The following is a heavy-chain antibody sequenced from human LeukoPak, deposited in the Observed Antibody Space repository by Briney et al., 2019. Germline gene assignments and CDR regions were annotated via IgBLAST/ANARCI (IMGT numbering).Heavy chain of an antibody. J-gene: IGHJ4*02. Sequence: GTSVKVSCKASGYTFTSYGISWVRQAPGQGLEWMGWISAYNGNTNYAQKLQGRVTMTTDTSTSTAYMELRSLRSDDTAVYYCARGYYYDSSGPQDYWGQGTLVTVSS. CDR2: ISAYNGNT. CDR1: GYTFTSYG. V-gene: IGHV1-18*01. D-gene: IGHD3-22*01. CDR3: ARGYYYDSSGPQDY.